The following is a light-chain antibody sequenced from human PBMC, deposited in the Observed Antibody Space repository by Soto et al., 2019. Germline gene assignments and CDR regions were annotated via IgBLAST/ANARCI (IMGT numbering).Light chain of an antibody. CDR2: GAS. CDR1: QSVSSN. V-gene: IGKV3D-15*01. J-gene: IGKJ5*01. CDR3: QHRMNWPLT. Sequence: EIVMTQSPATLSVLPGERAPLSCRASQSVSSNLAWYQKKPGQAPRLLIFGASTRAPGIPARFSGSGSETDFTLTISSLEPEDFAVYYGQHRMNWPLTFGQGTRLEIK.